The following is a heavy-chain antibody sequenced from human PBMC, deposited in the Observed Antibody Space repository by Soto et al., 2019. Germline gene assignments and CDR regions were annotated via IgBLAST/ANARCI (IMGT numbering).Heavy chain of an antibody. D-gene: IGHD2-15*01. V-gene: IGHV1-69*13. CDR3: ARVLSVVTPPRYGMDV. CDR1: GGTFSSYA. CDR2: IIPIFGTA. J-gene: IGHJ6*02. Sequence: SVKVSCKASGGTFSSYAISWVRQATGQGLEWMGGIIPIFGTANYAQKFQGRVTITADESTSTAYMELSSLRSEDTAVYYCARVLSVVTPPRYGMDVWGHGTTATVSS.